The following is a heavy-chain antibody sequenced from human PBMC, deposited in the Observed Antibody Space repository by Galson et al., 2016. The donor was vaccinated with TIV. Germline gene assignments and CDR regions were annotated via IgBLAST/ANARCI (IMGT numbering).Heavy chain of an antibody. CDR2: IYYSGRT. CDR1: GAPIRDGDSF. Sequence: LTCTVSGAPIRDGDSFWSWIRQSPGKGLEWIGYIYYSGRTFYNPSLKSRITISVDTSKNQFSVKLTSVTAADTAVYYCARKAGYYYYTMDVWGQGTTVTLSS. V-gene: IGHV4-30-4*01. CDR3: ARKAGYYYYTMDV. J-gene: IGHJ6*02.